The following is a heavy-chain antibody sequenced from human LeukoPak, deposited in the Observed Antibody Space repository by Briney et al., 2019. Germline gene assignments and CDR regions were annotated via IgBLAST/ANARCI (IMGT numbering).Heavy chain of an antibody. V-gene: IGHV4-59*01. CDR1: GGSISNYY. D-gene: IGHD5-24*01. J-gene: IGHJ4*02. CDR2: IYYSGTT. Sequence: SETLSLTCTASGGSISNYYWSWIRQPPGKGLEWIGYIYYSGTTNYNPSLKSRVTISVDTSKNQFSLKLSSVTAADTAVYYCARGDGYNPIDYWGQGTLVTVSS. CDR3: ARGDGYNPIDY.